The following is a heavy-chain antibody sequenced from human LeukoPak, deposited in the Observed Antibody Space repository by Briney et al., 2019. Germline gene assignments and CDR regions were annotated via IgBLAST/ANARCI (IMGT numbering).Heavy chain of an antibody. Sequence: PSETLSLTCAVYGGSFSGYYWSWIRQPPGKGLEWIGEINHSGSTNYNPSLKSRVTISVDTSKSQFSLKLSSVTAADTAVYYCARVYGGFDYWGQGTLVTVSS. CDR3: ARVYGGFDY. V-gene: IGHV4-34*01. D-gene: IGHD4-23*01. CDR2: INHSGST. J-gene: IGHJ4*02. CDR1: GGSFSGYY.